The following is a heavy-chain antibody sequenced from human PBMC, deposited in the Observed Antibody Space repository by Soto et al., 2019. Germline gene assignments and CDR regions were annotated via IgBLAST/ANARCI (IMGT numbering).Heavy chain of an antibody. J-gene: IGHJ4*02. D-gene: IGHD6-19*01. V-gene: IGHV5-51*01. CDR1: GYSFNNAW. Sequence: GESLKISCKGSGYSFNNAWIAWVRQMPGKGLEWMGIIYPGDSETRYSPSFLGQVTISADKSINTAYLQWSSLKASDTAMYYCVRHGAYSSPEFWGQGTLVTVSS. CDR2: IYPGDSET. CDR3: VRHGAYSSPEF.